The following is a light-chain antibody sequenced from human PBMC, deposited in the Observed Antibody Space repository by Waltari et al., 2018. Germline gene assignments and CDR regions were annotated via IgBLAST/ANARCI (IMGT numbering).Light chain of an antibody. CDR2: GDN. V-gene: IGLV1-40*01. Sequence: QSVLTQPPSVSGAPGQRVTISCTGSSSNIGAGQDVHWYQNLPGTAPKHRFYGDNMRPQGVPDRVVGSTSGTSDSLGITGLQAEDEADYDCQSYDSSLGGSRVFGTGTKVTVL. CDR3: QSYDSSLGGSRV. CDR1: SSNIGAGQD. J-gene: IGLJ1*01.